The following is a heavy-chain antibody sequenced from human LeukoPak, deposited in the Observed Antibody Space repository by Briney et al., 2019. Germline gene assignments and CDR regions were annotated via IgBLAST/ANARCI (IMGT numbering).Heavy chain of an antibody. Sequence: AAVTVSFKASGYTFTSYDINWVRQASGQGLEWMGWMSANGGNTGYAQKFQGRVTISRNTSISTAYTELSSLRSEDTAVYYCARMERIGSDNWFDPWGQGTLVTVSS. CDR2: MSANGGNT. CDR3: ARMERIGSDNWFDP. CDR1: GYTFTSYD. D-gene: IGHD1-1*01. J-gene: IGHJ5*02. V-gene: IGHV1-8*03.